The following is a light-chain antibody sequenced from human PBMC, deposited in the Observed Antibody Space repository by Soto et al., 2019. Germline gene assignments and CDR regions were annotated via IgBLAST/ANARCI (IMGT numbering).Light chain of an antibody. CDR2: GAS. Sequence: EIVLTQSPGTLSLSPGERDTLSCRASQSVSSSYLAWYQQKPGQAPRLLIYGASSRATGIPDRFSGSGSGTDFTLTISRLEPDDFAVYYCQQDGSSPRTFGQGTKVEIK. J-gene: IGKJ1*01. V-gene: IGKV3-20*01. CDR1: QSVSSSY. CDR3: QQDGSSPRT.